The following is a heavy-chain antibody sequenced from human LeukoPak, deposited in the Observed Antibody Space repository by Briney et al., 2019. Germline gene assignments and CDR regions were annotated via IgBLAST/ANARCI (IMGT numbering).Heavy chain of an antibody. D-gene: IGHD2/OR15-2a*01. CDR2: INSDGSWT. V-gene: IGHV3-74*01. Sequence: GVSLRLSCAASGNYWMHWVRQAPGKGLVWVSHINSDGSWTSYADSVKGRFTISKDNAKYTVYLQMNSLRAEDTAVYYCVSFYETYWGRGTLVTVSS. J-gene: IGHJ4*02. CDR3: VSFYETY. CDR1: GNYW.